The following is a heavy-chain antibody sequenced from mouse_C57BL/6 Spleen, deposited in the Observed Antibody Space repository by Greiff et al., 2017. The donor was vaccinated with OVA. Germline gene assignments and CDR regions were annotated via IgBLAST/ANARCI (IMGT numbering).Heavy chain of an antibody. D-gene: IGHD4-1*01. CDR3: ARSLTGVAY. V-gene: IGHV1-82*01. Sequence: VQGVESGPELVKPGASVKISCKASGYAFSSSWMNWVKQRPGKGLEWIGRIYPGDGDTNYNGKFKGKATLTADKSSSTAYMQLSSLTSEDSAVYFCARSLTGVAYWGQGTLVTVSA. CDR1: GYAFSSSW. J-gene: IGHJ3*01. CDR2: IYPGDGDT.